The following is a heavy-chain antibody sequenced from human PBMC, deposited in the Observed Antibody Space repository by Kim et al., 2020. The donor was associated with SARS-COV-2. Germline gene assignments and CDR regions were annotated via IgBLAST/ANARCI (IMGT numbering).Heavy chain of an antibody. V-gene: IGHV1-69*13. CDR3: ARENSSSWSGDAFDI. J-gene: IGHJ3*02. Sequence: SVKVSCKASGGTFSSYDISWVRQAPGQGLEWMGGIIPIFDTANYAQKFQGRVTISADESTSTAYMELSSLRSEDTAVYYCARENSSSWSGDAFDIWGQGTMVTVSS. CDR2: IIPIFDTA. CDR1: GGTFSSYD. D-gene: IGHD6-13*01.